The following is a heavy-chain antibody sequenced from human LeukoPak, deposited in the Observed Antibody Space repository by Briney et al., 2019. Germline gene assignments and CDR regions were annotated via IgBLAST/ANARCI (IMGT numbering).Heavy chain of an antibody. Sequence: SETLSLTCAVYGGSFSGYYWSWIRQPPGKGLEWIGEINHSGSTNYNPSLKSRVTISVDTSKSQFSLKLSSATAADTAVYYCARHVRIYYYGMDVWGQGTTVTVSS. CDR3: ARHVRIYYYGMDV. D-gene: IGHD2-15*01. J-gene: IGHJ6*02. V-gene: IGHV4-34*01. CDR1: GGSFSGYY. CDR2: INHSGST.